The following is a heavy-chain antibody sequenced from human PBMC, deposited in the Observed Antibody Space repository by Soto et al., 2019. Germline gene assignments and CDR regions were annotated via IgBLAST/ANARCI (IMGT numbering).Heavy chain of an antibody. CDR3: VREGRGSFDF. CDR1: GFIFTNYA. D-gene: IGHD5-12*01. J-gene: IGHJ3*01. CDR2: IGGRGNSA. Sequence: WGSLRLSCAASGFIFTNYAINLFRQAPGKGLEWVSVIGGRGNSAYYADSVQGRFTISRDNSKNTLSLQMSSLTADDTAIYYCVREGRGSFDFWGRGTMVTVSS. V-gene: IGHV3-23*01.